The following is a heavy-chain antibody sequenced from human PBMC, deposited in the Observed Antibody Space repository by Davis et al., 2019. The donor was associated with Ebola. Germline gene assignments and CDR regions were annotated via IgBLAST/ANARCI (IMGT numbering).Heavy chain of an antibody. CDR3: ARDRSSGWGSWFDP. CDR2: INPNSGGT. Sequence: ASVTVSCKASGYTFTGYYMHWVRQAPGQGLEWMGWINPNSGGTNYAQKFQGWVTMTRDTSISTAYMELSRLRSDDTAVYYCARDRSSGWGSWFDPWGQGTLVTVSS. CDR1: GYTFTGYY. V-gene: IGHV1-2*04. J-gene: IGHJ5*02. D-gene: IGHD6-19*01.